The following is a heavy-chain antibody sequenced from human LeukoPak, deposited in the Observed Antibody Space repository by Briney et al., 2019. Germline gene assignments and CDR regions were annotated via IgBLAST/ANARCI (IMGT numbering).Heavy chain of an antibody. CDR3: AKQGGSYRYFDY. D-gene: IGHD1-26*01. V-gene: IGHV3-23*01. Sequence: GGSLRLSXAASGFTFSSYAMSWVRQAPGKGLEWVSGLGVSDGTAYYAESVKGRFTISRDNSRNTLYLQMNSLRADDTAVYYCAKQGGSYRYFDYWGQGTLVTVSS. CDR1: GFTFSSYA. CDR2: LGVSDGTA. J-gene: IGHJ4*02.